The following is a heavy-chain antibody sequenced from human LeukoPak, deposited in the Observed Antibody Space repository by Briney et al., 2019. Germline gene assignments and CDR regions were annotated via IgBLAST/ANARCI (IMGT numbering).Heavy chain of an antibody. J-gene: IGHJ4*02. V-gene: IGHV4-4*07. CDR2: IYTSGST. CDR1: GGSISSYY. CDR3: ARDVEVYGSGSSPFDY. Sequence: PSETLSLTCTVSGGSISSYYWSWIRQPAGKGLEWIGRIYTSGSTNYNPSLKSRVTMSVDTSKNQFSLKLSSVTAADTAVYYCARDVEVYGSGSSPFDYRGQGTLVTVSS. D-gene: IGHD3-10*01.